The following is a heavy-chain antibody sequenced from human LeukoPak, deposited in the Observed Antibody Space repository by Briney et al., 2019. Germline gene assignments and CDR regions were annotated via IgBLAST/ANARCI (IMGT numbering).Heavy chain of an antibody. D-gene: IGHD2-8*01. Sequence: PGGSLRLSCAASGFTFSSYSMNWVRQAPGKGLEWVSYISSSSSYTNYADSVKGRFTISRDNAKNSLFLQMNSLRAEDTAVYYCARVMGVYAFDFWGQGTVVTVSS. CDR1: GFTFSSYS. CDR3: ARVMGVYAFDF. V-gene: IGHV3-21*05. J-gene: IGHJ3*01. CDR2: ISSSSSYT.